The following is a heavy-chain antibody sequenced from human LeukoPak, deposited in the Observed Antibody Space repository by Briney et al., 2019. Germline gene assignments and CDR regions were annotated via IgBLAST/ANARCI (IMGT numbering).Heavy chain of an antibody. D-gene: IGHD2-2*01. J-gene: IGHJ4*02. V-gene: IGHV3-23*01. CDR3: AKDSGPWGYCTTTSCYFAY. CDR2: ISGSGSSP. CDR1: GFTFSSFA. Sequence: GGSLRLFCAASGFTFSSFAMSWVRQAPGKGLEWVSAISGSGSSPYYADSVKGRFTISRDNSKSTLYLQMNSLRAGDTAVYYCAKDSGPWGYCTTTSCYFAYWGQGALVTVSS.